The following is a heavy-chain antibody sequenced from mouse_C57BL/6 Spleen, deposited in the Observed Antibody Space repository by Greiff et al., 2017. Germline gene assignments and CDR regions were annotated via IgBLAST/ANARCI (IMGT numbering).Heavy chain of an antibody. Sequence: QVQLKESGPELVKPGASVKISCKASGYSFISYYIHWVKQRPGQGLEWIGWIYPGSGNTKYNEKFKGKATLTADTSSSTAYMQLSSLTSEDSAVYYCAREGYWYFDVWGTGTTVTVSS. CDR3: AREGYWYFDV. V-gene: IGHV1-66*01. J-gene: IGHJ1*03. CDR2: IYPGSGNT. CDR1: GYSFISYY.